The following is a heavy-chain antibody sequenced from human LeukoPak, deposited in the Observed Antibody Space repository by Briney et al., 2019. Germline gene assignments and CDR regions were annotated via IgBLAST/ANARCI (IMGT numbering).Heavy chain of an antibody. V-gene: IGHV1-3*01. D-gene: IGHD2-15*01. CDR1: GYTFTSYA. CDR3: ARDLGYCSGGSAPRCSAP. J-gene: IGHJ5*02. Sequence: APVKVSCKASGYTFTSYAMHWVRQAPGQRLEWMGWINAGNGNTKYSQKFQGRVTITRDTSASTAYMELSSLRSEDTAVYYCARDLGYCSGGSAPRCSAPGGKGPLVTVPS. CDR2: INAGNGNT.